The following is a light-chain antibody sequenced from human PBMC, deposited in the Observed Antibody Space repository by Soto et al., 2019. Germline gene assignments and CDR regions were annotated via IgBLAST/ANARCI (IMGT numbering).Light chain of an antibody. CDR3: QQFNNYQGT. CDR2: GAS. Sequence: IVLTQSPGTLSLSPGERATLSCRASQTISSSSLAWYQQKGGQAPRLLIYGASSRATGIPDRFSGSGSGTDFTLTISSLQPEDFATYYCQQFNNYQGTFGQGTRLEIK. J-gene: IGKJ5*01. CDR1: QTISSSS. V-gene: IGKV3-20*01.